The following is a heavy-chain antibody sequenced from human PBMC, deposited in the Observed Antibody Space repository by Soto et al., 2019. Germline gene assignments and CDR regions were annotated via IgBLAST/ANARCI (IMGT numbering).Heavy chain of an antibody. J-gene: IGHJ4*02. CDR2: IYYSGST. Sequence: SETLSLTCTVSGGSISSGGYYWSWIRQHPGKGLEWIGYIYYSGSTYYNPSLKSRVTISVDTSKNQFSLKLSSVTAADTAVYYCARSMVRGLSRGPIFDYWGQGTLVTVSS. CDR1: GGSISSGGYY. V-gene: IGHV4-31*03. CDR3: ARSMVRGLSRGPIFDY. D-gene: IGHD3-10*01.